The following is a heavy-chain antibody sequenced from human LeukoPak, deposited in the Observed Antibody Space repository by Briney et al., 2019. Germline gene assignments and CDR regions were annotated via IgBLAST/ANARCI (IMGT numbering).Heavy chain of an antibody. CDR3: AKDTVAAAGTFWVFDY. J-gene: IGHJ4*02. Sequence: PGGSLRLSCAASGFTFSSYAMSWVRQAPGKGLEWVSAISGSGGSTYYADSVKGRFTISRDNSKNTLYLQMNSLRAEDTAVYYCAKDTVAAAGTFWVFDYWGQGTLVTVSS. V-gene: IGHV3-23*01. CDR2: ISGSGGST. CDR1: GFTFSSYA. D-gene: IGHD6-13*01.